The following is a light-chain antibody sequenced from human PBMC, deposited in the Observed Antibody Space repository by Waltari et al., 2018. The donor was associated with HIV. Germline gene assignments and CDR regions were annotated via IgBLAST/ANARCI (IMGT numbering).Light chain of an antibody. V-gene: IGKV3-11*01. Sequence: EIVLTQSPATLSLSPGERATLSCRASQSVSSYLAWYQQKPGQAPRPLIYGASNRATGIPARFSGSWSGTDFTLTISSLGPEDFAVYYCQQRSNWPPVITFGGGTKVEIK. J-gene: IGKJ4*01. CDR1: QSVSSY. CDR3: QQRSNWPPVIT. CDR2: GAS.